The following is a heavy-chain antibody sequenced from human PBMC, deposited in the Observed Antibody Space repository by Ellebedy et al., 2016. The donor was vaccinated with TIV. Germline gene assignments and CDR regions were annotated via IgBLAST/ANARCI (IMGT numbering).Heavy chain of an antibody. CDR3: ARGTWFGESGIAMDV. J-gene: IGHJ6*02. D-gene: IGHD3-10*01. CDR2: ISSSGNSL. V-gene: IGHV3-21*01. CDR1: GFAFHSFG. Sequence: GESLKISXAGSGFAFHSFGFNWVRQAPGKGLEWISSISSSGNSLYYADSVKGRFTISRDNSKNTVYLQMNSLRVEDTAVYYCARGTWFGESGIAMDVWGQGTRVTVSS.